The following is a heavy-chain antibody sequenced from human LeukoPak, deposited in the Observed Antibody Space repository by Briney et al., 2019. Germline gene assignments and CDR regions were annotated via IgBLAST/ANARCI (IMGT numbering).Heavy chain of an antibody. CDR2: INSDGRDT. J-gene: IGHJ4*02. CDR3: ATFGYNWNLGY. V-gene: IGHV3-74*03. D-gene: IGHD1-20*01. CDR1: GFTFSNYY. Sequence: GGSLRLSCAASGFTFSNYYVHWVRQPPGKGLVWVSRINSDGRDTTYVDSVKGRFTISRDNAKNTVYLQMNSLRAEDTAVYYCATFGYNWNLGYWGQGTLVTVSS.